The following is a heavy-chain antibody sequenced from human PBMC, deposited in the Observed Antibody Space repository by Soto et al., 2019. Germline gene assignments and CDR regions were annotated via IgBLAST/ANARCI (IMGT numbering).Heavy chain of an antibody. CDR3: ARRTTGSGWYPMFDL. V-gene: IGHV4-4*02. CDR2: IYHTGSA. Sequence: VQLQESGPGLVKPSGTLSLTCAVSGASITSSRWWSWVREAPGKGLEWIGEIYHTGSANYKPSLESRVTISVDKSKNQFSLSLTSVTAADTAVYFCARRTTGSGWYPMFDLWGQGTLVTVSS. D-gene: IGHD6-19*01. CDR1: GASITSSRW. J-gene: IGHJ4*02.